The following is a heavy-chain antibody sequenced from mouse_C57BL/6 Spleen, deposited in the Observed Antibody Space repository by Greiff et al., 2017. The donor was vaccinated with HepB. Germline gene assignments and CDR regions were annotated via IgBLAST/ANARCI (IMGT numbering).Heavy chain of an antibody. CDR3: ASDRGYDEGSFAY. CDR1: GFSLTSYG. D-gene: IGHD2-2*01. J-gene: IGHJ3*01. Sequence: VQRVESGPGLVAPSQSLSITCTVSGFSLTSYGVDWVRQSPGKGLEWLGVIWGVGSTNYNSALKSRLSISKDNSKSQVFLKMNSLQTDDTAMYYCASDRGYDEGSFAYWGQGTLVTVSA. CDR2: IWGVGST. V-gene: IGHV2-6*01.